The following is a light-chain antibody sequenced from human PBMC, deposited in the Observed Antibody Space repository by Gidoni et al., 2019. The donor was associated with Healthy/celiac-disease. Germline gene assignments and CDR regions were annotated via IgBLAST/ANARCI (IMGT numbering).Light chain of an antibody. J-gene: IGLJ3*02. CDR3: AAWDDSLSGRV. Sequence: QSGLTQPPSASGTHRQRVTISCSGSSSNIGSTYVSWYQQLPGTAPKLLIYSNNQRPSGVPDRFSGSKSGTSASLAISGPRSEDEADYYCAAWDDSLSGRVFGGGTKLTVL. V-gene: IGLV1-47*02. CDR2: SNN. CDR1: SSNIGSTY.